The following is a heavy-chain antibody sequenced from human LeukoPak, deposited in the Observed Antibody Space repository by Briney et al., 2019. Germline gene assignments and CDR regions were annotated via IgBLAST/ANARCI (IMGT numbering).Heavy chain of an antibody. D-gene: IGHD6-19*01. CDR2: ISHEGSSQ. CDR1: GFTFSSYA. J-gene: IGHJ4*02. Sequence: PGRSLRLSCAASGFTFSSYAMHWVRQAPGKGLEWVAVISHEGSSQYYADSVKGRFTISRDNSKNMVYLQLNSLRVEDTAVYYCARTREQWQVLDYWGQGTLVTVSS. CDR3: ARTREQWQVLDY. V-gene: IGHV3-30*03.